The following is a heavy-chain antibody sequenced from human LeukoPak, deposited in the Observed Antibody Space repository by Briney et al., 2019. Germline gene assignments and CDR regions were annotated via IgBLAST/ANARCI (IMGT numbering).Heavy chain of an antibody. V-gene: IGHV4-34*01. D-gene: IGHD2-2*01. CDR2: INNSGST. CDR1: AGSFSGYY. Sequence: SETLSLTGAVDAGSFSGYYWSCIRQPPGKGLEWIGEINNSGSTNYNPAVKSTLTISGNTSKQQFSLKLSSVTAADTAVYYCARLRGPHARLTYMPRVLGYFDCWGEGRLVTV. J-gene: IGHJ4*02. CDR3: ARLRGPHARLTYMPRVLGYFDC.